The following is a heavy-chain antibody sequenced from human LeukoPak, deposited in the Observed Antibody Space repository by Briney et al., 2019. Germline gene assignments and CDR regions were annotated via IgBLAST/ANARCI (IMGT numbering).Heavy chain of an antibody. Sequence: GGSLRLSCAASGFSFAYYAMHWLRQAPGKGLEGVSLITANGDSTYYADSVKGRFTISRDNSKNSLSLQMNSMRTEDTALYYCAKDIEAGTAGFSFDYWGQGTLVAVSS. CDR1: GFSFAYYA. J-gene: IGHJ4*02. CDR3: AKDIEAGTAGFSFDY. V-gene: IGHV3-43*02. CDR2: ITANGDST. D-gene: IGHD2-21*02.